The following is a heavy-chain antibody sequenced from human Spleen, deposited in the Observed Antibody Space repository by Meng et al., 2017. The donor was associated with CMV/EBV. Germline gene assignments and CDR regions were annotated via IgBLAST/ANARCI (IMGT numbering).Heavy chain of an antibody. CDR3: AKDKFSFSNTTYGMDV. D-gene: IGHD2-2*01. V-gene: IGHV3-23*01. Sequence: GESLKISCAASGFTFSSYTMTWVRQGPGKGLEWVSAISGSGGATYYADFVKGRFTISRDNSRSTVYVQMNSLRAEDTAVYYCAKDKFSFSNTTYGMDVWGQGTTVTVSS. CDR2: ISGSGGAT. CDR1: GFTFSSYT. J-gene: IGHJ6*02.